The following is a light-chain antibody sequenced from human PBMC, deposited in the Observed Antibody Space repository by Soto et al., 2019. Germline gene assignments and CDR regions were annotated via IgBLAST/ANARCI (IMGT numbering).Light chain of an antibody. Sequence: QSVLTQPPSASATPGQRVTISCSGSDSNIGSKYVYWYQQLPGTAPKLLIYRNNQRPSGVPDQFSGSKSGTSASLAINGLRAEDEADYYCAAWDSSLGGPAFCGGTKVTVL. CDR3: AAWDSSLGGPA. CDR2: RNN. V-gene: IGLV1-47*01. J-gene: IGLJ2*01. CDR1: DSNIGSKY.